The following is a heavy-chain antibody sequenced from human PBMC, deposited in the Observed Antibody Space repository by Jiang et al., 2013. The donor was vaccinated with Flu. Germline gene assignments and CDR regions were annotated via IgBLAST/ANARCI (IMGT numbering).Heavy chain of an antibody. J-gene: IGHJ5*02. Sequence: VQLVESGAEVKKPGASVKVSCKASGYTFTGYYMHWVRQAPGQGLEWMGWINPNSGGTNYAQKFQGWVTMTRDTPISTAYMELSRLRSDDTAVYYCARSIGSRYYGSGPENWFDPWGQGTLVTVSS. CDR2: INPNSGGT. V-gene: IGHV1-2*04. CDR3: ARSIGSRYYGSGPENWFDP. D-gene: IGHD3-10*01. CDR1: GYTFTGYY.